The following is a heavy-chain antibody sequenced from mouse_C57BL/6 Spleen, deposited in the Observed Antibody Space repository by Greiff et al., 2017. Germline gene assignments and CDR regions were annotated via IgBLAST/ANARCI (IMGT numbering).Heavy chain of an antibody. Sequence: EVNVVESGGGLVQPGESLKLSCESNEYEFPSHDMSWVRKTPEKRLELVAAINSDGGSTYYPDTMERRFIISRDNTKKTLYLQMSSLRSEDTALNYCARRTTVVDDWYFDVWGTGTTVTVSS. CDR3: ARRTTVVDDWYFDV. J-gene: IGHJ1*03. V-gene: IGHV5-2*01. D-gene: IGHD1-1*01. CDR1: EYEFPSHD. CDR2: INSDGGST.